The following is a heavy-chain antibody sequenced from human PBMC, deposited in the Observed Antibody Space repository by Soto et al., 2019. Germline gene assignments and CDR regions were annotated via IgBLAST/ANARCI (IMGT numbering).Heavy chain of an antibody. Sequence: QVQLQESGPGLVKPSETLSLTCTVSGGSISSYYWSWIRQPPGKGLEWIGYIYYSGSTNYNPSLKSRVTISVDTSKNQFSLKLSSVTAADTAVYHCARIGIAADRHYYGMDVWGQGTTVTVSS. CDR1: GGSISSYY. V-gene: IGHV4-59*08. CDR3: ARIGIAADRHYYGMDV. CDR2: IYYSGST. J-gene: IGHJ6*02. D-gene: IGHD6-13*01.